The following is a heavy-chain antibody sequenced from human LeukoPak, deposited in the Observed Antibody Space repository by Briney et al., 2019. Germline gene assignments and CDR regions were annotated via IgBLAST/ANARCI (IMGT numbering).Heavy chain of an antibody. CDR1: GFALSSHW. Sequence: GGSLRLSCAASGFALSSHWMTWVRQVPGRGPEWVANVNRDGSETYYLDSVKGRFTISKDNAKNSLYLQMNSLRAEDTAVYYCAKAAGIAAAGTQFFDYWGQGTLVTVSS. V-gene: IGHV3-7*03. J-gene: IGHJ4*02. D-gene: IGHD6-13*01. CDR3: AKAAGIAAAGTQFFDY. CDR2: VNRDGSET.